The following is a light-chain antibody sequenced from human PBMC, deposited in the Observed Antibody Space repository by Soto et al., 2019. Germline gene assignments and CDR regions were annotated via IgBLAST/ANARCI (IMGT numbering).Light chain of an antibody. Sequence: EIVLTQSPATLSLSPGERATLSCRATQGVSSYLTWYQHRPGQAPRVLIFDASNRATDIPPRFSGSGSGTDFTLTISSLEPEDFAVYYCQQRRSWPPTITFGQGTRLEIK. CDR3: QQRRSWPPTIT. V-gene: IGKV3-11*01. J-gene: IGKJ5*01. CDR2: DAS. CDR1: QGVSSY.